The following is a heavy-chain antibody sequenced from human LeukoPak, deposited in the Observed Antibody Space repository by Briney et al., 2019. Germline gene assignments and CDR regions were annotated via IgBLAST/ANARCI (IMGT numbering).Heavy chain of an antibody. Sequence: GGSLRLSCAASGFTFSSCEMIWVRQAPGRGLEWVSYISSSGSTIYYADSVKGRFTISRDNAKNSLYLQMNSLRAEDTAVYYCARPSRRSYNAFDIWGQGTMVTVSS. CDR2: ISSSGSTI. CDR3: ARPSRRSYNAFDI. J-gene: IGHJ3*02. V-gene: IGHV3-48*03. D-gene: IGHD1-26*01. CDR1: GFTFSSCE.